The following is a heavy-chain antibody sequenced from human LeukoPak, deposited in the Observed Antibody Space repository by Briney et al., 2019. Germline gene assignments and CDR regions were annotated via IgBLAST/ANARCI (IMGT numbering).Heavy chain of an antibody. D-gene: IGHD5-12*01. CDR1: GGSFSGYY. CDR3: ARGCPGGLRLDYYYYYMDV. CDR2: INHSGST. V-gene: IGHV4-34*01. Sequence: SETLSLTCAVYGGSFSGYYWSWIRQPPGKGLEWIGEINHSGSTNYNPSLKSRVTISVDTSKNQFSLKLSSVTAADTAVYYCARGCPGGLRLDYYYYYMDVWGKGTTVTVSS. J-gene: IGHJ6*03.